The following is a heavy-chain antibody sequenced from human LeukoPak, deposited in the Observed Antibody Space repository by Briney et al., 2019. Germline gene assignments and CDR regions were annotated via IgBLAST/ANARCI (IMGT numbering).Heavy chain of an antibody. J-gene: IGHJ4*02. V-gene: IGHV3-9*01. D-gene: IGHD5-12*01. CDR3: AKDMRDSGYDSPFDY. Sequence: GGSLRLSSAASGFTFDDYAMHWVRQAPGKGLEWVSDISWNSGSIGYADSVKGRFTISRDNAKNSLYLQMNSLRAEDTALYYCAKDMRDSGYDSPFDYWGQGTLVTVSS. CDR1: GFTFDDYA. CDR2: ISWNSGSI.